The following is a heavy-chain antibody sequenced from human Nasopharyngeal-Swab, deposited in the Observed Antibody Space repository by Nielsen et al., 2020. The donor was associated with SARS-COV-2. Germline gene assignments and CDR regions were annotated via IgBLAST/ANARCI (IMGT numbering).Heavy chain of an antibody. V-gene: IGHV3-66*02. J-gene: IGHJ6*03. CDR2: IYSGGST. CDR3: ARACSSTSCYTLRYYYYMDV. D-gene: IGHD2-2*02. Sequence: GGSLRLSCAASGFTVSSNYMSWVRKAPGKGLEWVSVIYSGGSTYYEDSVKGRFTISRDNSKKTLYLQMKSLRAEDTAVYYCARACSSTSCYTLRYYYYMDVWGKGTTVTVSS. CDR1: GFTVSSNY.